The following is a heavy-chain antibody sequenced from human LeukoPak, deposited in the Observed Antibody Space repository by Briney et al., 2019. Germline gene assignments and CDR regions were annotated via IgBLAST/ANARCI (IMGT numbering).Heavy chain of an antibody. Sequence: QTGGSLRLSCAASGFTFSSYAMSWVRQAPGKGLEWVSGITGSGGGTDYADSVKGRFSISRDNFKNTLYLQMNSLRAEDTAVYYCAKDNVRKLQYFGESGFDPWGQGTLVTVSS. CDR1: GFTFSSYA. CDR3: AKDNVRKLQYFGESGFDP. CDR2: ITGSGGGT. V-gene: IGHV3-23*01. J-gene: IGHJ5*02. D-gene: IGHD3-10*01.